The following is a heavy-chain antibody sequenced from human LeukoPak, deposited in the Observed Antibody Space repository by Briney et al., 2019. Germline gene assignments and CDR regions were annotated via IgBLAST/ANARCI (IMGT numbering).Heavy chain of an antibody. CDR1: GGSFNSGGYS. Sequence: SETLSLTCVVSGGSFNSGGYSWSWIRQPPGKGLEWIGYIYHSGSTYYNPSLKSRVTISVDRSKNQFSLKLSSVTAADTAVYYCARGFRHLPDYWGQGTLVTVSS. D-gene: IGHD3-10*01. V-gene: IGHV4-30-2*01. CDR3: ARGFRHLPDY. J-gene: IGHJ4*02. CDR2: IYHSGST.